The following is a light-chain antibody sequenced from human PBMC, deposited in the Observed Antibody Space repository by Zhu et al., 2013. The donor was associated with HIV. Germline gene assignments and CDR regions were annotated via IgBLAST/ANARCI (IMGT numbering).Light chain of an antibody. CDR1: QSVSSSY. Sequence: EIVLTQSPGTLSLSPGERATLSCRASQSVSSSYLAWYQQKPGQAPRLLIYGASSRATGIPDRFSGSGSGTDFTLTISRLEPEDFAVYYCQQYGVSPRTFGQGTNLEIK. J-gene: IGKJ2*02. CDR3: QQYGVSPRT. CDR2: GAS. V-gene: IGKV3-20*01.